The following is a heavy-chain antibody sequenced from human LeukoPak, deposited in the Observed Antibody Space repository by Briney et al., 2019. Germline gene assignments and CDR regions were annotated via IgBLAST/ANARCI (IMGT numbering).Heavy chain of an antibody. J-gene: IGHJ4*02. CDR3: TRGETRSSWSTFDY. V-gene: IGHV3-74*03. CDR1: GFTFSSYW. D-gene: IGHD6-13*01. Sequence: PGGSLRLSCAASGFTFSSYWIHWVRQLPGKGLVWVSQISGEGATKLYADSVKGRFTISRDNAKNTVYLQLNNLRAEDTAIYYFTRGETRSSWSTFDYWGQGTLVTVSS. CDR2: ISGEGATK.